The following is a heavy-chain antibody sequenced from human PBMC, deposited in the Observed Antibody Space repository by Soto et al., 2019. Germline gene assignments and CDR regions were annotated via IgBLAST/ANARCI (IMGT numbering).Heavy chain of an antibody. CDR3: ARAPYSNGWYRLDL. CDR2: IKHDGSVQ. J-gene: IGHJ5*02. Sequence: QLVESGGGLVQPGGSLRLSCEASGFTFSGYWMSWVRQAPGKGLEWVADIKHDGSVQYYVDSVKGRFTISRDNAKKLLYLQMNGLRAEDTALYYCARAPYSNGWYRLDLWGQGTLVTVSS. CDR1: GFTFSGYW. V-gene: IGHV3-7*03. D-gene: IGHD6-19*01.